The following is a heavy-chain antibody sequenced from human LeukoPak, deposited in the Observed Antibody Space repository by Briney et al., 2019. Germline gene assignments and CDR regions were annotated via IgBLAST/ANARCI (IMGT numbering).Heavy chain of an antibody. Sequence: SVKFSCKASGGTFSTFAISWVRQAPGQGLEWMGGIIPILATANHAEKFQGRVTITADQSTSTAYMELSSLRSEDTAVYYCVRDSLSITKTAAGDTFDIWGQGTMVTVSS. CDR3: VRDSLSITKTAAGDTFDI. V-gene: IGHV1-69*10. D-gene: IGHD1-20*01. J-gene: IGHJ3*02. CDR2: IIPILATA. CDR1: GGTFSTFA.